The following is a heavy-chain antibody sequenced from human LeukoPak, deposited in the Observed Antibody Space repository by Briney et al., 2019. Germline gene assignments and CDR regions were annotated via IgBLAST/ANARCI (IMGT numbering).Heavy chain of an antibody. CDR3: AASYYYDSSGYYYMFPFHF. V-gene: IGHV3-66*01. D-gene: IGHD3-22*01. CDR2: IYGVGSI. J-gene: IGHJ1*01. Sequence: GGSLRLSCAASGFTVSDNYMIWVRQTPGKGLEWVSIIYGVGSIYYADSVTGRFTISRDTSNNTLYLQMNSLRAEDTAVYYCAASYYYDSSGYYYMFPFHFWGQGTLVTVSS. CDR1: GFTVSDNY.